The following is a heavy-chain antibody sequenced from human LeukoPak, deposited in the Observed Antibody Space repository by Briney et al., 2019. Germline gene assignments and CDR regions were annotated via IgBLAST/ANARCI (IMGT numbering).Heavy chain of an antibody. CDR3: AKVHRPYYYYDMDV. CDR2: ISWNSVNI. V-gene: IGHV3-9*01. CDR1: GFTFDDYA. J-gene: IGHJ6*02. Sequence: GGSLRLPCAASGFTFDDYAMHWVRQAPGKGLEWVSAISWNSVNIDYADSVKGRFTISRDNAKNSLYLQMNSLRAEDTALYYCAKVHRPYYYYDMDVWGQGTTVTVSS.